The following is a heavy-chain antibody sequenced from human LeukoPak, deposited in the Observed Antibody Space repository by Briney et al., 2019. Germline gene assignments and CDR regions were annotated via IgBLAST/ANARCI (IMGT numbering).Heavy chain of an antibody. D-gene: IGHD3-10*01. J-gene: IGHJ5*02. CDR1: GYTFTSYD. CDR2: MNPNSGNT. Sequence: ASVKVSCKASGYTFTSYDINWVRQATRQGLEWMGWMNPNSGNTDYAQKFQGRVTMTRNTSISTAYMELSSLRSEDTAVYYCARGSYGSGSYPNWFDPWGQGTLVTVSS. CDR3: ARGSYGSGSYPNWFDP. V-gene: IGHV1-8*01.